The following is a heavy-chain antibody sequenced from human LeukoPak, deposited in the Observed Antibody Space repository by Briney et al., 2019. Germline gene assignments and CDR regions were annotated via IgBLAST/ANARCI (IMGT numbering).Heavy chain of an antibody. Sequence: SETLSLTCTVSGGSISSSSYYWGWIRQPPGKGLEWIGSIYYSGSTYYNPSLKSRVTISVDTSKNQFSLKLSSVTAADTAVYYCAREENNYVWGSPYYWGQGILVTVSS. CDR2: IYYSGST. J-gene: IGHJ4*02. CDR1: GGSISSSSYY. V-gene: IGHV4-39*07. D-gene: IGHD3-16*01. CDR3: AREENNYVWGSPYY.